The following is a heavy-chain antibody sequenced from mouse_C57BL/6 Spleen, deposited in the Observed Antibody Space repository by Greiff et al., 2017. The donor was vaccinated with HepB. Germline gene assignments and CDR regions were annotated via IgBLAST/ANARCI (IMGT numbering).Heavy chain of an antibody. CDR3: ARVGISTTVVHYYFDY. V-gene: IGHV1-81*01. CDR1: GYTFTSYG. J-gene: IGHJ2*01. Sequence: QVQLQQSGAELARPGASVKLSCKASGYTFTSYGISWVKQRTGQGLEWIGEIYPRSGNTYYNEKFKGKATLTADKSSSTAYMELRSLTSEDSAVYFCARVGISTTVVHYYFDYWGQGTTLTVSS. D-gene: IGHD1-1*01. CDR2: IYPRSGNT.